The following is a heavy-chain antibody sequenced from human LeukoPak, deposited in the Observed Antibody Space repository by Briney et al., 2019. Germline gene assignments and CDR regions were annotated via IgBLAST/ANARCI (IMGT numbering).Heavy chain of an antibody. J-gene: IGHJ6*02. D-gene: IGHD4-17*01. V-gene: IGHV3-23*01. CDR1: GFTFTSYA. CDR2: ISGSGGST. CDR3: ATTVLRTTVTTYYGMDV. Sequence: PGGSLRPSCPASGFTFTSYAMSWVRQAPGKGREWVSAISGSGGSTYYADSVKGRFTISRDNSKNTLYLQMNSLRAEDTAVYYCATTVLRTTVTTYYGMDVWGQGTTVTVSS.